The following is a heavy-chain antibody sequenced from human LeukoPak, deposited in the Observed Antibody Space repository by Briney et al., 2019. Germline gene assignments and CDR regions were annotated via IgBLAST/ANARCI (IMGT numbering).Heavy chain of an antibody. Sequence: QPGGSLRLSCSASGFTFSSYAMEWVRQAPGKGLEYLSAISSNADTTYYADSVKGRFTISRDNSKSTLYPQMNSLRAEDTAVYYCAARPFGMDVWGQGTTVTVSS. CDR1: GFTFSSYA. V-gene: IGHV3-64*04. CDR3: AARPFGMDV. J-gene: IGHJ6*02. D-gene: IGHD1-1*01. CDR2: ISSNADTT.